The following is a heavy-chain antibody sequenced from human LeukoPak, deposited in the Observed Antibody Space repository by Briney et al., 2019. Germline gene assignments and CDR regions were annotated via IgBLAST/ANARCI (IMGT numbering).Heavy chain of an antibody. Sequence: ASVKVSCKVSGYTLTELSMHWVRQAPGKGLEWMGGFDPEDGETIYAQKFQGRVTMTEDTSTDTAYMELSSLRSEDTAVYYCATRLYYYDSSGYAFDIWGQGTMDTVS. CDR1: GYTLTELS. CDR3: ATRLYYYDSSGYAFDI. D-gene: IGHD3-22*01. J-gene: IGHJ3*02. V-gene: IGHV1-24*01. CDR2: FDPEDGET.